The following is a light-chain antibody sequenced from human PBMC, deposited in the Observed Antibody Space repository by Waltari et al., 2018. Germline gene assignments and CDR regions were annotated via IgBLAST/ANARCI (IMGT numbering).Light chain of an antibody. V-gene: IGKV3-15*01. J-gene: IGKJ1*01. CDR3: QQYNNWPSWT. Sequence: EIVMTQSPATLSVSPGERATHSCRASQSVSSNLAWYQQKPGQAPRLLIYGASTRATGIPARFSGSGSGTEFTLTISSLQSEDFAVYYCQQYNNWPSWTFGQGTKVEIK. CDR1: QSVSSN. CDR2: GAS.